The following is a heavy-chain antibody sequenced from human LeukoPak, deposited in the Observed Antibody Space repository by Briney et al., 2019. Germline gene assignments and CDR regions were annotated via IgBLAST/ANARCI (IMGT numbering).Heavy chain of an antibody. CDR3: XXXXXXXXXXGNYHYYYYGMDV. Sequence: GGSLRLSCAASGFTFSSYSMNWVRQAPGKGLEWVSYISSSSSTIYYADSVKGRFTISRDNAKNSLYLQMNSLRAEDTAVYYFXXXXXXXXXXGNYHYYYYGMDVWGQGTTVTVSS. J-gene: IGHJ6*02. D-gene: IGHD1-7*01. CDR1: GFTFSSYS. V-gene: IGHV3-48*01. CDR2: ISSSSSTI.